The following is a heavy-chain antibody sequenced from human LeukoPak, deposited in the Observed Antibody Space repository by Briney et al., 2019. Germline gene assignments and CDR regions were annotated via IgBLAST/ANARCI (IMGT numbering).Heavy chain of an antibody. Sequence: PGGSLRLSCAASGLDFSNSWMSWVRQAPGKGLEWVANIKQDGSEKSYVDSVKGRFTISRDNTKDSLFLQMNSLRAEDTAVYYCAKDIDYSYYYGMDVWGQGTTVTVSS. V-gene: IGHV3-7*01. CDR3: AKDIDYSYYYGMDV. CDR2: IKQDGSEK. J-gene: IGHJ6*02. D-gene: IGHD4/OR15-4a*01. CDR1: GLDFSNSW.